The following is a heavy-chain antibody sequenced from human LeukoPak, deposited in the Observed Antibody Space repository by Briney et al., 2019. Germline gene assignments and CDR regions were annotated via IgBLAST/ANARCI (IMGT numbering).Heavy chain of an antibody. CDR2: ISSSSSYI. V-gene: IGHV3-21*01. D-gene: IGHD2-15*01. CDR1: GFTFSSYS. Sequence: PGGSLRLSCAAPGFTFSSYSMNWVRQAPGKGLEWVSSISSSSSYIYYADSVKGRFTISRDNAKNSLYLQMNSLRAEDTAVYYCARVRVVRGYFDYWGQGTLVTVSS. J-gene: IGHJ4*02. CDR3: ARVRVVRGYFDY.